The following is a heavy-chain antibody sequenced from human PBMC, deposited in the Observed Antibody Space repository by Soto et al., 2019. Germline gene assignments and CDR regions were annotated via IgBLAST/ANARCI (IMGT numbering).Heavy chain of an antibody. CDR2: IIPVFGIA. D-gene: IGHD2-2*01. J-gene: IGHJ6*02. CDR1: GGTFSRYS. Sequence: QVQLVQSGAEVKKPGSSVKVSCKASGGTFSRYSFTWVRQAPGHGLEWMGRIIPVFGIASYAQKFQGRVTITEDKSTSTAYMELSSLRSEDTAVYDCAREDRDRETGLVPAAIDGMDVWGQGTTVTVSS. CDR3: AREDRDRETGLVPAAIDGMDV. V-gene: IGHV1-69*08.